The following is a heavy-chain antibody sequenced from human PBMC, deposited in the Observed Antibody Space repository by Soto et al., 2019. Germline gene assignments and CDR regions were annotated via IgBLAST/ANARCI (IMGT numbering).Heavy chain of an antibody. CDR3: AREGGYYYGSGSYSFDY. CDR2: ISSNGGST. J-gene: IGHJ4*02. D-gene: IGHD3-10*01. V-gene: IGHV3-64*01. CDR1: GFTFSSYA. Sequence: EVQLVESGGGLVQPGGSLRLSCAASGFTFSSYAMHWVRQAPGKGLEYVSAISSNGGSTYYANSVKGRFTISRDNSKNTLYLQMGCLRAEDMAVYYCAREGGYYYGSGSYSFDYWGQGTLVTVSS.